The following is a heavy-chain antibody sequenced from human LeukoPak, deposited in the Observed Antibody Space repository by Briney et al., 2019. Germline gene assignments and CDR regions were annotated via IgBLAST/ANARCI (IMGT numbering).Heavy chain of an antibody. Sequence: GGSQRLSCVASGFTFNNHAMTWVRQAPGKGLEWVSAISAHGLDTFYAPSVKGRFTISRDNSQNTLYLQIDSLRAEDTAIYYCAKDVWWSVSWGQGTLVTVS. CDR2: ISAHGLDT. D-gene: IGHD2-8*02. CDR1: GFTFNNHA. J-gene: IGHJ5*02. V-gene: IGHV3-23*01. CDR3: AKDVWWSVS.